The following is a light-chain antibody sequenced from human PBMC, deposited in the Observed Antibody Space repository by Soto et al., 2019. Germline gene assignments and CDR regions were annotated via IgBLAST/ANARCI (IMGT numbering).Light chain of an antibody. Sequence: DIQTTQSPSSLSASVGDRVTITCRASQHIRNVLKWYQQKPGKAPRLLISDTSNLETGVPSRFRGSGSGTDFTLSITSLQPEDVATYFCQQYDGLPTFGQGTKVEV. CDR1: QHIRNV. CDR3: QQYDGLPT. CDR2: DTS. J-gene: IGKJ2*01. V-gene: IGKV1-33*01.